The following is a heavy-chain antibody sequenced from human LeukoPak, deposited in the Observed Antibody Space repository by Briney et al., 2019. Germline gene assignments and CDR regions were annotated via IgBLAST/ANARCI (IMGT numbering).Heavy chain of an antibody. Sequence: ASMKVSCKASGGTFSSYAISWVRQAPGQGLEWMGGIIPIFGTANYAQKFQGRVTITTDESTSTAYMELSSLRSEDTAVYYCAGGAMVTTNWFDPWGQGTLVTVSS. CDR2: IIPIFGTA. CDR1: GGTFSSYA. D-gene: IGHD5-18*01. J-gene: IGHJ5*02. V-gene: IGHV1-69*05. CDR3: AGGAMVTTNWFDP.